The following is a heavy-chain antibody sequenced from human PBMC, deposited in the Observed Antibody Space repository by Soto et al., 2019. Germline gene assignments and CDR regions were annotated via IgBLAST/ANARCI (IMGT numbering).Heavy chain of an antibody. CDR3: ARVGEYCGGACPQYFQH. CDR2: IIPIFGIA. Sequence: SVKVSCKASGGSFRSNALSWVRQAPGQGLEWMGRIIPIFGIANYAQRFQGRVTITADESTGTAYMELSSLRSEDTAVYYCARVGEYCGGACPQYFQHWGQGTLVTVS. CDR1: GGSFRSNA. D-gene: IGHD2-21*02. V-gene: IGHV1-69*13. J-gene: IGHJ1*01.